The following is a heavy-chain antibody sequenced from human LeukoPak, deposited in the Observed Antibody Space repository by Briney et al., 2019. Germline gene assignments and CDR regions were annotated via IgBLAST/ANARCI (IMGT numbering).Heavy chain of an antibody. V-gene: IGHV4-4*07. D-gene: IGHD6-19*01. CDR1: GGSISNYC. CDR3: AEGGQWLRV. CDR2: ICNSGST. Sequence: SETLSLTCTVSGGSISNYCWSCIRQPAGKGLEWIGRICNSGSTNYNPSLQSRVTMSVDTSKNQFSLELTSVTAADTAVYYCAEGGQWLRVWGQGTLVTVS. J-gene: IGHJ4*02.